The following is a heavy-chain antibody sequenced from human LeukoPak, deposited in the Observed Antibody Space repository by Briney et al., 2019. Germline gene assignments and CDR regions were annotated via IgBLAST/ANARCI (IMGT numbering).Heavy chain of an antibody. CDR2: ICYSGST. CDR1: GGSISSSSYY. D-gene: IGHD6-13*01. V-gene: IGHV4-39*01. J-gene: IGHJ4*02. Sequence: KPSETLSLTCTVSGGSISSSSYYWGWIRQPPGKGLEWIGSICYSGSTYYNPSLKSRVTISVDTSKNQFSLKLSSVTAADTAVYYCAGFIAAADTIDYWGQGTLVTVSS. CDR3: AGFIAAADTIDY.